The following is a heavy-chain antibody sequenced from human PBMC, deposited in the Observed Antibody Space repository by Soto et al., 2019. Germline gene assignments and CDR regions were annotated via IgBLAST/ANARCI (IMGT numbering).Heavy chain of an antibody. D-gene: IGHD1-7*01. Sequence: SETLSLTCTVSGGSIRGYYWSWIRQPPGKGLEWIGYIYYSGSTNYNPSLKSRVTISVDTSKNQFSLKLSSVTAADTAVYYCARNYGHAFDIWGQGTMVNVSS. CDR3: ARNYGHAFDI. V-gene: IGHV4-59*01. CDR1: GGSIRGYY. CDR2: IYYSGST. J-gene: IGHJ3*02.